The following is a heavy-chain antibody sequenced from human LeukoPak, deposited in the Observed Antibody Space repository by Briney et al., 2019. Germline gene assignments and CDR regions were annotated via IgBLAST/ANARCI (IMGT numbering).Heavy chain of an antibody. CDR3: ARGPYSSNWYVDY. Sequence: GGSLRRSCAASGFTLSSYEMNWVRLAPGKGLEWISYISRTGNSIYYADSVKGRFTISRDSAKNSLYLQMNSLRAEDTAGYYCARGPYSSNWYVDYWGQGTLVTVAS. CDR1: GFTLSSYE. CDR2: ISRTGNSI. J-gene: IGHJ4*02. V-gene: IGHV3-48*03. D-gene: IGHD6-13*01.